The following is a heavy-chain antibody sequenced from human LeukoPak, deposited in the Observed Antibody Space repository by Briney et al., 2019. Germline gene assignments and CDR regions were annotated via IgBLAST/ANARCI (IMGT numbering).Heavy chain of an antibody. CDR3: ARVLGSSAPLPDY. J-gene: IGHJ4*02. CDR2: ISYDGRNK. V-gene: IGHV3-30*03. D-gene: IGHD6-6*01. CDR1: GFTFSSYG. Sequence: GGSLRLSCAASGFTFSSYGMHWVRQAPGKGLEWVAVISYDGRNKYSADSVKGRFTISRDNSKNTLYLQMNSLRAEDTAVYYCARVLGSSAPLPDYWGQGTLVTVSS.